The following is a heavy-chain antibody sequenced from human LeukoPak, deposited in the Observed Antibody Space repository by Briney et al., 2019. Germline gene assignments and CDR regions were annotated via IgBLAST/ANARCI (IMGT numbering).Heavy chain of an antibody. Sequence: PVGSLRLSCAASGFNFNNSAMTWVRQAPGKGLEWLSVISGGGGHIYYTESVQGRFTISRDASKRTLYLQMTSLRVEDTALYFCARVVDYVELVVVVTGGWFDPWGKGTQVTVSS. CDR3: ARVVDYVELVVVVTGGWFDP. CDR2: ISGGGGHI. J-gene: IGHJ5*02. D-gene: IGHD2-8*02. V-gene: IGHV3-23*01. CDR1: GFNFNNSA.